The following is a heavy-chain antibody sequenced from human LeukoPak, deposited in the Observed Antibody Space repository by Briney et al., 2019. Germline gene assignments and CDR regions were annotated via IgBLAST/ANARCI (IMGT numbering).Heavy chain of an antibody. J-gene: IGHJ6*03. CDR1: GGSFSGYH. D-gene: IGHD3-22*01. CDR2: INPGGST. V-gene: IGHV4-34*01. CDR3: ARGRHDITMIVVVMTSVSYYLDV. Sequence: SETLSLTCAVYGGSFSGYHWTWIRQSPGEGLEWIGDINPGGSTYYNPSLKSRLTISVDTSKNQFSLKLRSATAADTAVYYCARGRHDITMIVVVMTSVSYYLDVWGKGTTVTVS.